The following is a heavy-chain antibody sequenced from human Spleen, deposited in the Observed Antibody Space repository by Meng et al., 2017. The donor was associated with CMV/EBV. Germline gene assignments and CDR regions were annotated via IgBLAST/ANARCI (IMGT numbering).Heavy chain of an antibody. D-gene: IGHD3-3*01. V-gene: IGHV1-46*01. CDR2: INPSGGRT. J-gene: IGHJ4*02. Sequence: TFIDQYIYWVRQAPGQGLEWVGMINPSGGRTSFAPKFKGRVTVTSDTSTSTVYMELSSLRSEDTAVFYCARVIGQFSGPDFWSGYFDYWGQGTLVTVSS. CDR1: TFIDQY. CDR3: ARVIGQFSGPDFWSGYFDY.